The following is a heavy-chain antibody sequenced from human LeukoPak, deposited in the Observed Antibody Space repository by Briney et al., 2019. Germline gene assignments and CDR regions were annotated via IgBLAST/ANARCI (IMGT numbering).Heavy chain of an antibody. CDR1: GFTFSSYG. Sequence: GGSLRLSCAASGFTFSSYGMHWVSQARGKGLEWVDDGSNKYYADSVKGRFTISRDNSKNTLYLQMNSLRAEDTAVYYCAREMRWLGFDYWGQGTPVTVSS. J-gene: IGHJ4*02. CDR3: AREMRWLGFDY. D-gene: IGHD6-19*01. V-gene: IGHV3-33*01. CDR2: DGSNK.